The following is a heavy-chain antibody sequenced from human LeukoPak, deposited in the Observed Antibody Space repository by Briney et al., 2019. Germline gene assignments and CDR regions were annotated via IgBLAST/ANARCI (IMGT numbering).Heavy chain of an antibody. CDR2: ITPNTGGT. CDR3: ARDVAFYDFAWGSSPYPFDS. Sequence: ASVKVSCKASGYTFTDHYMHWVRQAPGQGLEWMGWITPNTGGTNYAEKFQGRATMTRDTSTSTAYMELTSLRSDDTAVYYCARDVAFYDFAWGSSPYPFDSWGQGTLVTVSS. D-gene: IGHD3-16*01. J-gene: IGHJ4*02. CDR1: GYTFTDHY. V-gene: IGHV1-2*02.